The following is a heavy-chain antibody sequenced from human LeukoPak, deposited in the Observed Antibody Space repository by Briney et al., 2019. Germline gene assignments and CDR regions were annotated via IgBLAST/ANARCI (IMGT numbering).Heavy chain of an antibody. CDR1: GFTYTDYW. CDR2: INPDGTII. J-gene: IGHJ5*02. CDR3: AKDLSWNTADR. D-gene: IGHD5-18*01. Sequence: GGSLRLSCVGSGFTYTDYWMHWFRQAPGKGPVWVSRINPDGTIIDYADSVKGRFRISRDNAKNLLYLQMNGLRADDTDVYYCAKDLSWNTADRWGQGILVTVSS. V-gene: IGHV3-74*01.